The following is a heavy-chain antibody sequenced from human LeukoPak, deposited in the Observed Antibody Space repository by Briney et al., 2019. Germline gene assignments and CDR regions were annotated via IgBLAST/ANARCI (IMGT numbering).Heavy chain of an antibody. CDR1: GGSISSYY. D-gene: IGHD2-15*01. Sequence: SETLSLTCTVSGGSISSYYWSWIRQPAGKGLEWIGRVFSSGSSNYNPSLKSRVTMSVDTSKNQFSLRLSSVTAADTAVYYCARDRVVVVAGLGYYYGMDVWGQGTTVTVSS. V-gene: IGHV4-4*07. CDR3: ARDRVVVVAGLGYYYGMDV. J-gene: IGHJ6*02. CDR2: VFSSGSS.